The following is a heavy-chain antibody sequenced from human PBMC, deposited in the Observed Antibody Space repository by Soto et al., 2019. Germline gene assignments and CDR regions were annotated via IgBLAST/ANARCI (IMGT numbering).Heavy chain of an antibody. CDR3: ARHRLGYGDCFDY. Sequence: QLQLQESGPGLVKPSETLSLTCTVSGGSISSSSYYWGWIRQPPGKGLEWIGSIYYSGSTYYNPSLKSRVTISVDTSKNQFSLKLSSVTAADTAVYYCARHRLGYGDCFDYWGQGTLVTVSS. J-gene: IGHJ4*02. D-gene: IGHD4-17*01. CDR1: GGSISSSSYY. V-gene: IGHV4-39*01. CDR2: IYYSGST.